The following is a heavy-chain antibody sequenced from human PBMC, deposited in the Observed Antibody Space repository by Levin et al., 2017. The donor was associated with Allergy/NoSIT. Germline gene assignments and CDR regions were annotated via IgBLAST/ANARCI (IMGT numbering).Heavy chain of an antibody. V-gene: IGHV3-30*18. D-gene: IGHD2-2*01. J-gene: IGHJ6*02. CDR2: ISYDGSNK. Sequence: GGSLRLSCAASGFTFSSYGMHWVRQAPGKGLEWVAVISYDGSNKYYADSVKGRFTISRDNSKNTLYLQMNSLRAEDTAVYYCAKELSSTQTYYGMDVWGQGTTVTVSS. CDR1: GFTFSSYG. CDR3: AKELSSTQTYYGMDV.